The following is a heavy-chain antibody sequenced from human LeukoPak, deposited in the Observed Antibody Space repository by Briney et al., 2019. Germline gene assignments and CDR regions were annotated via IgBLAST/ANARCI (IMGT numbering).Heavy chain of an antibody. D-gene: IGHD4-17*01. CDR3: ANSGDYAAFDI. J-gene: IGHJ3*02. Sequence: PGGSLRLSCAASGFTFSSYGTHWVRQAPGKGLEWVAVISYDGSNKYYADSVKGRFTISRDNSKNTLYLQMNSLRAEDTAVYYCANSGDYAAFDIWGQGTMVTVSS. CDR1: GFTFSSYG. CDR2: ISYDGSNK. V-gene: IGHV3-30*18.